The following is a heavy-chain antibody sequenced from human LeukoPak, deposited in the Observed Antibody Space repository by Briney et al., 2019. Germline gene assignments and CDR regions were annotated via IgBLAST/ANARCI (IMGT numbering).Heavy chain of an antibody. Sequence: ASVKVSCKVSGDTLSGLHMHWARQAHGQGLELMGGFGPDKSGRIYAQNLRCRVTMTEETSTYTAFLELSSLTSEDTAVYYCAAGNSLGYCKGGRCFNYWGQGTQVIVSS. J-gene: IGHJ4*02. CDR2: FGPDKSGR. D-gene: IGHD2-15*01. V-gene: IGHV1-24*01. CDR3: AAGNSLGYCKGGRCFNY. CDR1: GDTLSGLH.